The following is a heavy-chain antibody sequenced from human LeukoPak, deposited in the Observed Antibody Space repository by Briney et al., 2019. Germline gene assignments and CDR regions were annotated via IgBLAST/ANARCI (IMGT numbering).Heavy chain of an antibody. D-gene: IGHD4-11*01. CDR3: ARDKQSGDY. V-gene: IGHV4-59*01. J-gene: IGHJ4*02. CDR2: ISYTGSA. Sequence: SETLSLTCTVSGGSISGYYWNWIRQPPGQGLEWIGYISYTGSADYNPSLKSRVTISVDTSKNQFSLKLTSLTAADTAVYYCARDKQSGDYWGQGTLVTVSS. CDR1: GGSISGYY.